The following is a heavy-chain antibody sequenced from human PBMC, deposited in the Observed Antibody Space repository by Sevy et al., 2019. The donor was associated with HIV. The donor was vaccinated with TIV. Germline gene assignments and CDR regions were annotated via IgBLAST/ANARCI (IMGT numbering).Heavy chain of an antibody. CDR1: GFTFSNYW. V-gene: IGHV3-7*03. CDR2: IKQDGSEK. CDR3: AREGYYDYIWGSYRYFNDY. Sequence: GGSLRLSCAASGFTFSNYWMTWVRQAPGKGLEWVAHIKQDGSEKHYVDSVKGRFTISRDNSKNSVYLQMNSLRVEDTDVYFCAREGYYDYIWGSYRYFNDYWGQGTLVTVSS. D-gene: IGHD3-16*02. J-gene: IGHJ4*02.